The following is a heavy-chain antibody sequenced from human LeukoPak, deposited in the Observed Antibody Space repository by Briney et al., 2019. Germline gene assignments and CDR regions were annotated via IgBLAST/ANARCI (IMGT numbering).Heavy chain of an antibody. CDR3: AREGGNCSGGSCYSGAFDI. CDR1: GGSFSSGTYS. CDR2: IYNSGST. V-gene: IGHV4-30-4*07. Sequence: SETLSLTCAVSGGSFSSGTYSWTWMRQPPGKGLEWIGYIYNSGSTFNNPSLNSQVTISVDTSKNQFSLKLSSVTAADTAMYYCAREGGNCSGGSCYSGAFDIWGQGTLVTVSS. D-gene: IGHD2-15*01. J-gene: IGHJ3*02.